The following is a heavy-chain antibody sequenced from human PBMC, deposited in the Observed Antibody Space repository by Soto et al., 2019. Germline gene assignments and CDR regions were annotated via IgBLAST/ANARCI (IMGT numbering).Heavy chain of an antibody. J-gene: IGHJ4*02. Sequence: ASVEVSCKASGYTFTSYGINWVRQAPGRGLEWMGWINPGNGNTKYSQQFQGRVIIDRDTSASTAYMELSSLRSEDTAVYYCARGGYFDSSNYLAYWGLGTPVTVSS. V-gene: IGHV1-3*01. CDR1: GYTFTSYG. CDR2: INPGNGNT. CDR3: ARGGYFDSSNYLAY. D-gene: IGHD3-22*01.